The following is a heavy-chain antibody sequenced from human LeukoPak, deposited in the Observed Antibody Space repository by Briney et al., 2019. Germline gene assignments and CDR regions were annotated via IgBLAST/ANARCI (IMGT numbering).Heavy chain of an antibody. CDR1: GFTFDDHG. CDR2: INWNGGST. Sequence: GGSLRLSCAVSGFTFDDHGMSWVRQAPGKGLEWVSGINWNGGSTGYADSVKGRFTISRDNAKNSLYLQMNSLRAEDTALYHCARAVYYDFWSGSPDDAFDIWGQGTVVTVSS. J-gene: IGHJ3*02. D-gene: IGHD3-3*01. V-gene: IGHV3-20*01. CDR3: ARAVYYDFWSGSPDDAFDI.